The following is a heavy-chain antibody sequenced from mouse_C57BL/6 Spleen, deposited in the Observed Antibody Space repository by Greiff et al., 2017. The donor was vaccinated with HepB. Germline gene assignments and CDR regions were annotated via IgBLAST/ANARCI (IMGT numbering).Heavy chain of an antibody. CDR1: GYTFTNYW. CDR3: ARGECSSSYYYAMDY. Sequence: QVQLQQSGAELVRPGTSVKMSCKASGYTFTNYWIGWAKQRPGHGLEWIGDIYPGGGYTNYNEKFKGKATLTADKSSSTAYMQFSSLTSEDSAIYYGARGECSSSYYYAMDYWGQGTSVTVSS. V-gene: IGHV1-63*01. CDR2: IYPGGGYT. J-gene: IGHJ4*01. D-gene: IGHD1-1*01.